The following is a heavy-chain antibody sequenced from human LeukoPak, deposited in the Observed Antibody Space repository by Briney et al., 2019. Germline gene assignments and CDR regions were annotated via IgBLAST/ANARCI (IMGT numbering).Heavy chain of an antibody. D-gene: IGHD2-15*01. CDR2: ISAYNGNT. V-gene: IGHV1-18*01. Sequence: ASVKVSCKASGYTFTSYGISWVRQAPGQGLEWMGWISAYNGNTNYAQKFQGRVTMTRNTSISTAYMELSSLRSEDTAVYYCARGLGYCSGGSCYGWFDPWGQGTLVTVSS. CDR3: ARGLGYCSGGSCYGWFDP. J-gene: IGHJ5*02. CDR1: GYTFTSYG.